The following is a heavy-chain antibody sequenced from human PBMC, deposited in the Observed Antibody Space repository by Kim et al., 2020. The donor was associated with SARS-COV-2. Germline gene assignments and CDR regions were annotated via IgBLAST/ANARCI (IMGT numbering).Heavy chain of an antibody. CDR3: ARSRRDYIWGSSPALGY. J-gene: IGHJ4*02. D-gene: IGHD3-16*01. CDR2: IYYSGST. CDR1: GGSISSGGYY. V-gene: IGHV4-31*03. Sequence: SETLSLTCTVSGGSISSGGYYWSWIRQHPGKGLEWIGYIYYSGSTYYNPSLKSRVTISVDTSKNQFSLKLSSVTAADTAVYYCARSRRDYIWGSSPALGYWGQGTLVTVSS.